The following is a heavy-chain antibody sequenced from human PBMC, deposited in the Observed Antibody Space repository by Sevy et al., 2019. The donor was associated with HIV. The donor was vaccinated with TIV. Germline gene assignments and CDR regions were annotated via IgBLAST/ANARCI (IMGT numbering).Heavy chain of an antibody. CDR1: GYTFTGYY. V-gene: IGHV1-2*04. D-gene: IGHD3-16*01. CDR3: AGGGGFGGSGFLDV. CDR2: INPNSGGT. Sequence: ASVKVSCKASGYTFTGYYMHWVRQAPGQGLEWMGWINPNSGGTNYAQKFQGWVTMTRDTSISTAYVELSRLRSDDTAVYYWAGGGGFGGSGFLDVWGQGTTVTVSS. J-gene: IGHJ6*02.